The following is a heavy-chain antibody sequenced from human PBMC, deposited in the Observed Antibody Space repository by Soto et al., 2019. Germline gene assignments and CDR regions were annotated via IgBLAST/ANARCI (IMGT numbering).Heavy chain of an antibody. CDR1: GGSISSSSYY. CDR3: ARQDCSSTSCYGHYFDY. CDR2: IYYSGST. Sequence: SETLSLTCTVSGGSISSSSYYWGWIRQPPGKGLEWIGSIYYSGSTYYNPSLKSRVTISVDTSKNQFSLKLSSVTAADTAVYYCARQDCSSTSCYGHYFDYWGQGTLVTVSS. J-gene: IGHJ4*02. V-gene: IGHV4-39*01. D-gene: IGHD2-2*01.